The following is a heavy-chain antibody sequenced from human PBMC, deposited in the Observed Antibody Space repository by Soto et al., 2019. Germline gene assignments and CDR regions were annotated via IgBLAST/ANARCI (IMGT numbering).Heavy chain of an antibody. Sequence: QVQLVQSGAEVKKPGSSVKVSCKTSGGVLRSYGFSWVRQAPGQGLDWMGRIIPLLGTSKSAQNFQGRVTTTADESTSTVYMELSSLRSEDTALYYCARGHVDIQGGFDLWGQGTLVTVSS. CDR2: IIPLLGTS. CDR3: ARGHVDIQGGFDL. CDR1: GGVLRSYG. V-gene: IGHV1-69*11. J-gene: IGHJ5*02. D-gene: IGHD5-12*01.